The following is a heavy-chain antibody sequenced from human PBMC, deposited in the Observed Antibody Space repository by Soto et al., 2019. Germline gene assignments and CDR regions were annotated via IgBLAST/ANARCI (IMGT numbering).Heavy chain of an antibody. V-gene: IGHV3-73*02. D-gene: IGHD1-26*01. CDR1: GFTLSGSA. Sequence: EVQLVESGGGLVQPGVSLKLSCAASGFTLSGSAVHWVRQASGKGLEWVGRIRSKTHSYATEYIASVKGRFTMSRDDSNNTAYLQMNGLKTDDTAVYYCTRSGGSYSFGYWGQGTLVTVSS. CDR2: IRSKTHSYAT. J-gene: IGHJ4*02. CDR3: TRSGGSYSFGY.